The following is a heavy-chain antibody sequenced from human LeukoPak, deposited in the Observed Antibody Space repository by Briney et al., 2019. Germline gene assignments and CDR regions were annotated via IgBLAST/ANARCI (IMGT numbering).Heavy chain of an antibody. CDR3: AKVSGGDNGYMDV. CDR1: GFTFDDYA. J-gene: IGHJ6*03. Sequence: GSPRLSCTASGFTFDDYAMHWVRQAPGKGLEWVSLISWDGGSTYYADSVKGRFTISRDNSKNSLYLQMNSLRAEDTALYYCAKVSGGDNGYMDVWGKGTTVTVSS. D-gene: IGHD2-8*01. CDR2: ISWDGGST. V-gene: IGHV3-43D*04.